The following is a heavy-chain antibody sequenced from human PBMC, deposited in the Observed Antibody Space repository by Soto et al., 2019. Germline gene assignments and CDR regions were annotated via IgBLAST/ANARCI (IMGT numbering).Heavy chain of an antibody. Sequence: QLQLQESGPGLVKPSETLSLTCTVSGGSISSSSYYWGWIRQPPGKGLEWIGSIYYSGSTYYNPSLKSRVTISVDTSKNQFSLKLSSVTAADTAVYYCARQFGQLEGVWYFQHWGQGTLVTVSS. CDR1: GGSISSSSYY. CDR3: ARQFGQLEGVWYFQH. J-gene: IGHJ1*01. CDR2: IYYSGST. D-gene: IGHD6-13*01. V-gene: IGHV4-39*01.